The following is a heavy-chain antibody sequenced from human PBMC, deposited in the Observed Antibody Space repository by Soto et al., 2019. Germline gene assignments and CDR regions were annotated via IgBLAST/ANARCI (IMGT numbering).Heavy chain of an antibody. D-gene: IGHD5-18*01. V-gene: IGHV4-34*01. CDR3: AQTYSYGSFDYYGMDV. Sequence: SETLSLTCAVYGGSFSGYYWTWIRQPPGTGLEWIGEINHSGSTNYNPSLKSRVTISVDTSKNQLSLKLTSVTAADTAVYYCAQTYSYGSFDYYGMDVWGQGTTVTVSS. J-gene: IGHJ6*02. CDR2: INHSGST. CDR1: GGSFSGYY.